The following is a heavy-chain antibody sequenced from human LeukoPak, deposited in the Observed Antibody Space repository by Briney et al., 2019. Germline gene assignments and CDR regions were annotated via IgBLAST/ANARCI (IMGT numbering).Heavy chain of an antibody. CDR1: GFTVSSHY. J-gene: IGHJ4*02. D-gene: IGHD3-3*01. V-gene: IGHV3-53*01. CDR2: LYTDYTT. Sequence: PGGSLRLSCVASGFTVSSHYMIWVRQAPAKGLEWVSLLYTDYTTYYADSVEGRFTISRDDSKNTIYLHMNSLRDEDTAVYYCARGGVNYWNPRYWGQGTPVTVSS. CDR3: ARGGVNYWNPRY.